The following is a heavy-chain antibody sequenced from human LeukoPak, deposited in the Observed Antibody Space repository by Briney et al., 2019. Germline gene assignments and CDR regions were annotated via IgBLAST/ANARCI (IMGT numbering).Heavy chain of an antibody. CDR2: INPNSGGT. CDR1: GYTFTGYY. D-gene: IGHD5-12*01. J-gene: IGHJ3*02. Sequence: ASVKVSCKASGYTFTGYYMHWVRQAPGQGLEWMGWINPNSGGTNYAQKFQGRVTMTRDTSISTAYMELSRLRSDDTAVYYCARGPVDIVAKLPDAFDIWGQGTMVTVSS. V-gene: IGHV1-2*02. CDR3: ARGPVDIVAKLPDAFDI.